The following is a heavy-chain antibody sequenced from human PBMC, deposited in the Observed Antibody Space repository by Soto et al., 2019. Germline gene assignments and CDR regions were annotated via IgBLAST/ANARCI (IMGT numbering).Heavy chain of an antibody. CDR2: ISYDGSNK. Sequence: SLTPSFPASGPTFSSYAMHWVRQAPGKGLEWVAVISYDGSNKYYADSVKGRFTISRDNSKNTLYLQMNSLRAEDTAVYYCAREEPYYDFWSGHNWFDPWGQGTLVTVSS. CDR1: GPTFSSYA. CDR3: AREEPYYDFWSGHNWFDP. D-gene: IGHD3-3*01. J-gene: IGHJ5*02. V-gene: IGHV3-30-3*01.